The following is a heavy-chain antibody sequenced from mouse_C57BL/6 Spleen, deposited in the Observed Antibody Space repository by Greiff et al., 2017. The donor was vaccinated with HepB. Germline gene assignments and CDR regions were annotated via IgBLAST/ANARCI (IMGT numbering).Heavy chain of an antibody. CDR1: GYTFTSYW. Sequence: VQLQQSGTDLVKPGASVKLSCKASGYTFTSYWMHWVKQRPGPGLEWIGNINPSNGGTNYNEKFKSKATLTVDKSSSTAYMQLSSLTSEDSAVFSFGRERGRNYDGSTCWYVDVWGTGTTVTVAS. D-gene: IGHD1-1*01. J-gene: IGHJ1*03. V-gene: IGHV1-53*01. CDR2: INPSNGGT. CDR3: GRERGRNYDGSTCWYVDV.